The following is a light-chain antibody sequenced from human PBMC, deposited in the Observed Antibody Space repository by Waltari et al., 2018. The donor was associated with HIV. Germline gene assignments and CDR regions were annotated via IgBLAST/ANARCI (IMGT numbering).Light chain of an antibody. CDR2: TAS. Sequence: DIQMTQFPSSLPASVGDRVTITCRASQSITNYLNWYQQKPGHAPKVLIYTASSLQSGVPSRFSGSGSGTDFTLTISSLQPDDFATYYCQQSYSTPRTFGQGTKVEIK. CDR3: QQSYSTPRT. J-gene: IGKJ1*01. CDR1: QSITNY. V-gene: IGKV1-39*01.